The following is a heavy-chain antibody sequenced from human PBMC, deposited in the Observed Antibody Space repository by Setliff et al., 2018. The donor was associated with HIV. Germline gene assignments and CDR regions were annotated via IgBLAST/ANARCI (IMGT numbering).Heavy chain of an antibody. J-gene: IGHJ4*02. CDR3: AKEGQGDYGDSRAGVDY. CDR1: GFTFSNFA. Sequence: PGGSLRLSCVASGFTFSNFAMHWVRQAPGKGLEWVSVISYDGSRISYADSVKGRFTISRDNSKNTLYLQMNSLRAEDTAVYYCAKEGQGDYGDSRAGVDYWGQGTLVTVSS. V-gene: IGHV3-30*07. D-gene: IGHD4-17*01. CDR2: ISYDGSRI.